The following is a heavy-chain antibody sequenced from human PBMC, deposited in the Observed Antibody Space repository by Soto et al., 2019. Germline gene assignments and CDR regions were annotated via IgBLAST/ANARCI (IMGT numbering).Heavy chain of an antibody. CDR1: GGSFRGFY. J-gene: IGHJ4*02. CDR3: ARAHDFWGGRQQPIDS. D-gene: IGHD3-3*01. Sequence: QVQLQQWGAGLLKPSETLSLTCAVSGGSFRGFYWTWIRQSPGKGLEWLGDINHVGITNYNPSLKRRVGIRVDTSKMQFSLKLSSVTAADTAVYYCARAHDFWGGRQQPIDSWGQGTLVTVSS. CDR2: INHVGIT. V-gene: IGHV4-34*01.